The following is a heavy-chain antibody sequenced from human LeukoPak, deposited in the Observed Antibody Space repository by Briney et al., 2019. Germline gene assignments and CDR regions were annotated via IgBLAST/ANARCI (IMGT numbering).Heavy chain of an antibody. Sequence: SETLSLTCTVSDYSISSGYYWGWFRPPPGQGLEWIASIYHLGSSYFNPSLKSRVTISVDTSKNQYSLKLSSVTAADTAVYYCASRYRRWGQGTLVTVSS. D-gene: IGHD1-14*01. CDR1: DYSISSGYY. CDR3: ASRYRR. J-gene: IGHJ4*02. V-gene: IGHV4-38-2*02. CDR2: IYHLGSS.